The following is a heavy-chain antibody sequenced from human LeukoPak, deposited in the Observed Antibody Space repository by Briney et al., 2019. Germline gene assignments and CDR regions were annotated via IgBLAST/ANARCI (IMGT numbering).Heavy chain of an antibody. V-gene: IGHV3-7*01. CDR2: IRSDGSET. CDR1: GLTISKSW. Sequence: GGSLSLSCAVSGLTISKSWKNWVRNPPGPGLEWIAIIRSDGSETTYVDSVKGRFTISRDNAENSLHLQMSSLKVEDTAVYYCASGTGWLIESWGQGTQVIVSS. J-gene: IGHJ4*02. CDR3: ASGTGWLIES. D-gene: IGHD6-19*01.